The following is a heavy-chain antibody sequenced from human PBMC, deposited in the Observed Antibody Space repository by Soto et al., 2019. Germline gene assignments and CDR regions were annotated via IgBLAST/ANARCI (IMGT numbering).Heavy chain of an antibody. J-gene: IGHJ4*02. D-gene: IGHD3-10*01. Sequence: ASVKVSCKASGDTFTTYDINWVRQATGHGLEWMGWINPNSGNIGYAQRFQGRVTMTRDTAIRTAYMEVSSLRSDDTAVYYCARGRASGSYFLLDFWGQGTLVTVSS. CDR2: INPNSGNI. CDR1: GDTFTTYD. V-gene: IGHV1-8*01. CDR3: ARGRASGSYFLLDF.